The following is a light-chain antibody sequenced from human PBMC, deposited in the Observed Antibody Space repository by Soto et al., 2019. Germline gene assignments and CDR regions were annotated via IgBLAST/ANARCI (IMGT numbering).Light chain of an antibody. CDR3: QSYDSSLSGYV. V-gene: IGLV1-40*01. CDR2: GNS. J-gene: IGLJ1*01. CDR1: SSNIGAGYD. Sequence: QSVLTQPPSVSGAPGQRVTISCTGSSSNIGAGYDVHWYQQLPGTAPKLLIYGNSNRPSGVPDRFSGSKSGTSASLAITGLXAEDEADYYCQSYDSSLSGYVFGTGTKVNV.